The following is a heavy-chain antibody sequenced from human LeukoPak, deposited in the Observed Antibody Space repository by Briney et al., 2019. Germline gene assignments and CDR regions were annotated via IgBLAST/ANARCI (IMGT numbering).Heavy chain of an antibody. J-gene: IGHJ4*02. Sequence: GGSLRLSCAASGFTFSNYAMSWVRQAPGKGLEWISTISGGGITTYYADSAKGRFTISRDNSKNTMFLQMNSLRADDTAVYYCPRQSYASGWNPFDYWGQGILVTVSS. CDR1: GFTFSNYA. CDR2: ISGGGITT. V-gene: IGHV3-23*01. D-gene: IGHD6-19*01. CDR3: PRQSYASGWNPFDY.